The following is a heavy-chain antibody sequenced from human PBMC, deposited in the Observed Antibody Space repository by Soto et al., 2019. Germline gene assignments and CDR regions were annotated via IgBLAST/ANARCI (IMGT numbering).Heavy chain of an antibody. Sequence: GGSLRLSCAASGFTLRSCAISWVRQAPGKGLEWVSAIRPNTAQTFYADSVKGRFTISRDDSENTVYLQMNSLRAEDTAVYYCARGPYSSSWYNWFDPWGQGIL. V-gene: IGHV3-23*01. CDR1: GFTLRSCA. CDR3: ARGPYSSSWYNWFDP. D-gene: IGHD6-13*01. J-gene: IGHJ5*02. CDR2: IRPNTAQT.